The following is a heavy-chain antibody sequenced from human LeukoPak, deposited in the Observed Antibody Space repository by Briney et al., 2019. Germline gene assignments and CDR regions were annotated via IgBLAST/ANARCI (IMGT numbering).Heavy chain of an antibody. CDR3: ARHLYESRGQTSFDY. J-gene: IGHJ4*02. Sequence: PSETLSLTCTVSGGSISRYYWSWIRQPPGKGLEWIGYISYCGSTNYNPSLKSRVTISVETSQNQFSLKLSSVTAADTAMYYCARHLYESRGQTSFDYWGQGTLVTVSS. D-gene: IGHD3-22*01. V-gene: IGHV4-59*08. CDR1: GGSISRYY. CDR2: ISYCGST.